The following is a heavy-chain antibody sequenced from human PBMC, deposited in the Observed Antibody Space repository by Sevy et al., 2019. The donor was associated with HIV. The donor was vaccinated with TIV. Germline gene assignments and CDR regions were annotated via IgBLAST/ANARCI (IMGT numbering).Heavy chain of an antibody. CDR3: ALERLSSDVAEYFQN. D-gene: IGHD1-1*01. CDR2: ISFDATNK. J-gene: IGHJ1*01. V-gene: IGHV3-30-3*01. Sequence: GGSLRLSCAASGFTFSSAWMNWVRQAPGKGLEWVATISFDATNKHYPDSVKGRFTISRDNFQNSLFLQMDSLRPEDTAVYYCALERLSSDVAEYFQNWGQGTLVTVSS. CDR1: GFTFSSAW.